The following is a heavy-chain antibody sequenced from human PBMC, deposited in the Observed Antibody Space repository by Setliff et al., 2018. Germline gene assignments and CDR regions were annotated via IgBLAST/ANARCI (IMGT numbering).Heavy chain of an antibody. CDR3: VRALAYYYMDV. J-gene: IGHJ6*03. CDR1: GFTFSNYT. Sequence: GSLRLSCAASGFTFSNYTMNWVRQAPGKGLEWVSYISSRSTYIGYADSVKGRFTISRDNAKKSLYLQMNSLRAEDTAIYYCVRALAYYYMDVWGKGTTVTVSS. V-gene: IGHV3-21*01. CDR2: ISSRSTYI.